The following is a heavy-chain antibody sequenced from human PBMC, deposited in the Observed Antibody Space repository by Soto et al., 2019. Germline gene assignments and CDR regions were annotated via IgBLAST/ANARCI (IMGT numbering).Heavy chain of an antibody. V-gene: IGHV6-1*01. Sequence: SQTLSLTCAISGDSVSSNSAAWNWIRQSPSRGLEWLGRTYYRSKWYNDYAVSAKSRITINPDTSKNQFSLQLNSVTPEDTAVYYCARTDLIDGARLVDYWGQGTLVTVSS. CDR1: GDSVSSNSAA. J-gene: IGHJ4*02. CDR2: TYYRSKWYN. CDR3: ARTDLIDGARLVDY.